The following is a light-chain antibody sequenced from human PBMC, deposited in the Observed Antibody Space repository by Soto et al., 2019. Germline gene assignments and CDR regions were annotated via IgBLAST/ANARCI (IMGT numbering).Light chain of an antibody. CDR1: QSISSW. V-gene: IGKV1-5*01. CDR2: DAS. Sequence: DIQMTQSPSSLSASVGDRVTITCRASQSISSWLAWYQQKPGKAPKLLMYDASSLEGGVPSRFSGSGSGTEFTLTISSLQPDDFATYHCPQYSSFSTLGQGTKADIK. J-gene: IGKJ1*01. CDR3: PQYSSFST.